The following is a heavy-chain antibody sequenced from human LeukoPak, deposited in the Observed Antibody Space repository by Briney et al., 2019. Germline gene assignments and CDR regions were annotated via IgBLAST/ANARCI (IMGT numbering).Heavy chain of an antibody. J-gene: IGHJ4*02. CDR1: GFTFSSYS. D-gene: IGHD1-26*01. Sequence: GGSLRLSCAASGFTFSSYSMNWVRQAPGKGLEWVSSISSSSSYIYYADSVKGRLTISRDNAKNSLYLQMNSLRAEDTAVYYCARARSYSGSLNWGQGTLVTVSS. CDR2: ISSSSSYI. CDR3: ARARSYSGSLN. V-gene: IGHV3-21*01.